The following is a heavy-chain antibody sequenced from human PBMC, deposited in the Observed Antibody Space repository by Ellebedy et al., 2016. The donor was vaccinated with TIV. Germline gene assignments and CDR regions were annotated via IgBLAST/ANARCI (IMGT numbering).Heavy chain of an antibody. Sequence: GESLKISCAASGFTFSSYGMHWVRQAPGKGLEWVAVISYDGSNKYYADSVKGRFTISRDNSKNTLYLQMNSLRSEDTAVYYCARTSIAAAGTHAFDIWGQGTMVTISS. V-gene: IGHV3-30*03. J-gene: IGHJ3*02. D-gene: IGHD6-13*01. CDR3: ARTSIAAAGTHAFDI. CDR2: ISYDGSNK. CDR1: GFTFSSYG.